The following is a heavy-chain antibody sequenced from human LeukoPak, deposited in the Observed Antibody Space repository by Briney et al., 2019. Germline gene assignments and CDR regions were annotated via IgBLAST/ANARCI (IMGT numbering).Heavy chain of an antibody. Sequence: PGGSLRLSCAASGFTFSSYAMSWVRQAPGKGLEWVSAISGSGGSTYYADSVKGRFTISGDNSKNTLYLQMNSLRAEVTAVYYCAKPGSETYYYYYGMDVWGQGTTVTVSS. D-gene: IGHD3-10*01. J-gene: IGHJ6*02. V-gene: IGHV3-23*01. CDR1: GFTFSSYA. CDR2: ISGSGGST. CDR3: AKPGSETYYYYYGMDV.